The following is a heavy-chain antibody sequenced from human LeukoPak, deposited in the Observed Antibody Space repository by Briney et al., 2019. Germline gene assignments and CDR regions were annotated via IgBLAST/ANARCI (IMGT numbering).Heavy chain of an antibody. J-gene: IGHJ4*02. CDR2: INGDGGSR. CDR3: AGDYKYAFDN. Sequence: GGSLRLSCAASGFTFSTYWMHWVRQALGKGLVWVSRINGDGGSRNYADSVKGRFTISRDNAKNTLYLQMSSLRVEDTAVYYCAGDYKYAFDNWGQGTLVTVSS. CDR1: GFTFSTYW. D-gene: IGHD5-24*01. V-gene: IGHV3-74*01.